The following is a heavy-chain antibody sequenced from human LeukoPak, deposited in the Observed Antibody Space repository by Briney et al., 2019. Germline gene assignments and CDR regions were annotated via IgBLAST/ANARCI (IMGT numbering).Heavy chain of an antibody. CDR1: GGPISSYY. V-gene: IGHV4-59*01. J-gene: IGHJ5*02. CDR3: ARDRGDYGSGSSNWFDP. CDR2: IYYSGST. Sequence: SETLSLTCTVSGGPISSYYWSWIRQPPGKGLEWIGYIYYSGSTNYNPSPKSRVTTSVDTSKNQFSLKLSSVTAADTAVYYCARDRGDYGSGSSNWFDPWGQGTLVTVSS. D-gene: IGHD3-10*01.